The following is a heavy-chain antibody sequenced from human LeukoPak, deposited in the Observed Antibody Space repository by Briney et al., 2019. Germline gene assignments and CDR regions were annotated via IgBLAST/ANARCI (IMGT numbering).Heavy chain of an antibody. V-gene: IGHV4-30-2*01. Sequence: SETLSLTCAVSGGSISSGGYSWSWIGQPPGKGLEWIGYIYHSGSTYYNPSLKSRVTISVDRSKNQFSLKLSSVTAADTAVYYCARTSIVVVVAATPNVYWFDPWGQGTLVTVSS. CDR2: IYHSGST. J-gene: IGHJ5*02. D-gene: IGHD2-15*01. CDR1: GGSISSGGYS. CDR3: ARTSIVVVVAATPNVYWFDP.